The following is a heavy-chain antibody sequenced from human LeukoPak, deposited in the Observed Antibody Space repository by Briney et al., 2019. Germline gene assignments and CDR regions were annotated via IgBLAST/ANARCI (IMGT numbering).Heavy chain of an antibody. Sequence: PGESLRLSCAASGFTMRNHWMSWVRQPPGKGLEWIGSIYYSGSTYYNPSLKSRVTISVDTSKDQFSLKLSSVTAADTAVYYCARRHSNFWSGYYTVYYFDYWGQGTLVTVSS. CDR1: GFTMRNHW. CDR3: ARRHSNFWSGYYTVYYFDY. V-gene: IGHV4-39*01. CDR2: IYYSGST. D-gene: IGHD3-3*01. J-gene: IGHJ4*02.